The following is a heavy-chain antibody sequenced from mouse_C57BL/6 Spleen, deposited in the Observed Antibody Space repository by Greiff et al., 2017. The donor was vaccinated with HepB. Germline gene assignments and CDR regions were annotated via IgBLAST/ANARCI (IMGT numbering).Heavy chain of an antibody. D-gene: IGHD1-1*01. Sequence: EVKLQESGPGLVKPSQSLSLTCSVTGYSITSGYYWNWIRQFPGNKLEWMGYISYDGSNNYNPSLKNRISITRDTSKNQFFLKLNSVTTEDTATYYCASYYGSSYLWYFDVWGTGTTVTVSS. CDR3: ASYYGSSYLWYFDV. CDR2: ISYDGSN. V-gene: IGHV3-6*01. CDR1: GYSITSGYY. J-gene: IGHJ1*03.